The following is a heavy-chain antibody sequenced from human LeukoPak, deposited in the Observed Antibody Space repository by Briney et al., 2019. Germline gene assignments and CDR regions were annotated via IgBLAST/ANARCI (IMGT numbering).Heavy chain of an antibody. CDR2: IYYSGST. V-gene: IGHV4-39*01. Sequence: SETLSLTCTVSGGSISSSNYYWGWIRQPPGKGLEWIGSIYYSGSTYYNPSLKSRVTIAVDTSKNQFSLKLTSVTAADTAVYYCARVGATYPHYYMDVWGKGTTVTVAS. D-gene: IGHD3-16*01. J-gene: IGHJ6*03. CDR1: GGSISSSNYY. CDR3: ARVGATYPHYYMDV.